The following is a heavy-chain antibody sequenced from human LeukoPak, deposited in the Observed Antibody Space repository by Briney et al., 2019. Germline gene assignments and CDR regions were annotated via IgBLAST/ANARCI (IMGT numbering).Heavy chain of an antibody. D-gene: IGHD2-8*01. CDR2: ISGSGGST. CDR3: AKEYCTNGVCYMGIDY. Sequence: GGSLRLSCAASGFTLSSYAMSWVRQAPGKGLEWVSAISGSGGSTYYADSVKGRFTISRDNSKNTLYLQMNSLRAEDTAVYYCAKEYCTNGVCYMGIDYWGQGTLVTVSS. V-gene: IGHV3-23*01. CDR1: GFTLSSYA. J-gene: IGHJ4*02.